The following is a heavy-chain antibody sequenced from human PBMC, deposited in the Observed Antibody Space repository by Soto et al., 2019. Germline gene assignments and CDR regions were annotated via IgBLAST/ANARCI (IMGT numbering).Heavy chain of an antibody. CDR3: ARDAGMVRVYGMDV. Sequence: QVQLVQSGAEVKKPGASVKVSCKASGYTFTGYYMHWVRQAPGQGLEWMGWINPNSGGTNYAQKFQGWVTMTRDTSISTAYMERSRLRSDDTVVYYCARDAGMVRVYGMDVWGQGTTVTVSS. V-gene: IGHV1-2*04. CDR1: GYTFTGYY. J-gene: IGHJ6*02. CDR2: INPNSGGT. D-gene: IGHD3-10*01.